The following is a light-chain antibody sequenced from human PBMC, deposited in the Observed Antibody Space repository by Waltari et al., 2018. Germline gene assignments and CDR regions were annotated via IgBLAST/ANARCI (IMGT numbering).Light chain of an antibody. J-gene: IGLJ3*02. V-gene: IGLV8-61*01. CDR2: EGN. CDR3: LLYMGSGIWV. CDR1: SVSLSSTSY. Sequence: QTVVTQEPSLSVSPGGTDTLTCAFSSVSLSSTSYASWYQQSPGQDPRTVVFEGNIRSSGVPERFSGSVLGNKAVISITGAQAEEESTCCWLLYMGSGIWVFGGGTRLTVL.